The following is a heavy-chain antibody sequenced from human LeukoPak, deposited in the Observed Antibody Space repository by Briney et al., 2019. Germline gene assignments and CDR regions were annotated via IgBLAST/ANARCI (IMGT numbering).Heavy chain of an antibody. Sequence: SVKVSCKTSGGTFSSYAISWVRQAPGQGLEWIGDIISIFDTANYAQKFQGRVTITADESATTSYMELSSLRSEDTAVYYCARGQSRFGPAAKGSYYYYYMDVWGKGTTVTISS. J-gene: IGHJ6*03. V-gene: IGHV1-69*13. D-gene: IGHD2-2*01. CDR3: ARGQSRFGPAAKGSYYYYYMDV. CDR1: GGTFSSYA. CDR2: IISIFDTA.